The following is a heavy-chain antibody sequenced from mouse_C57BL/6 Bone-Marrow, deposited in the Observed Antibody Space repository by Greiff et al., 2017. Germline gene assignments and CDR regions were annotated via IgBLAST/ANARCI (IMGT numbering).Heavy chain of an antibody. CDR3: SRDYGSSYDWYFDV. V-gene: IGHV1-82*01. D-gene: IGHD1-1*01. CDR1: GYAFSSSW. J-gene: IGHJ1*03. CDR2: IYPGDGDT. Sequence: VQLQQSGPELVKPGASVKISCKASGYAFSSSWLNWVKQRPGKGLEWIGRIYPGDGDTNYNGKFKGKATLTADKSSSTAYMQLCSLTSEDSAVYFCSRDYGSSYDWYFDVWGTGTTVTVSS.